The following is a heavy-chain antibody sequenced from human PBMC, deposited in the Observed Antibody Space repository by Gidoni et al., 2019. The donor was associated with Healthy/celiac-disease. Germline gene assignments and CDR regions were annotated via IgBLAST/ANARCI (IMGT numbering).Heavy chain of an antibody. D-gene: IGHD3-22*01. CDR1: GFTFDDYA. CDR2: ISWNSGSI. Sequence: EVQLVESGGGFVQPGRSLRLSCAAPGFTFDDYAMHWVRQAPGKGLEWVSGISWNSGSIGYADAVKSRFNIYRDNAKNSLYLQMNSLRAEDTALYYCAKADYYDSSGAFDYWGQGTLVTVSS. CDR3: AKADYYDSSGAFDY. J-gene: IGHJ4*02. V-gene: IGHV3-9*01.